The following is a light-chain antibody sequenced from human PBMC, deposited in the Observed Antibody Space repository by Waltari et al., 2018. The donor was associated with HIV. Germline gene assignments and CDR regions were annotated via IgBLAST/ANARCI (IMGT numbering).Light chain of an antibody. CDR1: SGHSSYI. Sequence: QPVVTQSSSASASLGSSAELTCTLSSGHSSYIIAWHQQQPGKAPRYLMKVEGSGTYNKGSGVRDRFSGSSSGADRYLTISNVQSDDEADYYCETWDSNIRVFGGGTKLTVL. V-gene: IGLV4-60*03. J-gene: IGLJ3*02. CDR2: VEGSGTY. CDR3: ETWDSNIRV.